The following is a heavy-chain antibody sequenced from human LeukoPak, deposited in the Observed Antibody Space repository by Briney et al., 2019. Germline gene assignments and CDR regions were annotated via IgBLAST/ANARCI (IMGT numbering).Heavy chain of an antibody. J-gene: IGHJ6*02. D-gene: IGHD2-2*01. V-gene: IGHV1-18*01. CDR2: ISAYNGNT. CDR1: GYTFTSYG. Sequence: ASVKVSCKASGYTFTSYGISWVRQAPGQGLEWMGWISAYNGNTNYAQKLQGRVTMTTDTSTSTAYMEPRSLRSDGTAVYYCARDSPIVVVPAAMAHYGMDVWGQGTTVTVSS. CDR3: ARDSPIVVVPAAMAHYGMDV.